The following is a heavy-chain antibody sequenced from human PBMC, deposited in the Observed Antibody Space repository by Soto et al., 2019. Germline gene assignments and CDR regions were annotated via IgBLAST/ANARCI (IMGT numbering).Heavy chain of an antibody. J-gene: IGHJ4*02. D-gene: IGHD6-6*01. V-gene: IGHV1-2*02. CDR3: ARSTYSSSSGEYYFDY. CDR1: GYTFTGYY. CDR2: INPNSGGT. Sequence: QVQLVQSGAEVKKPGASVKVSCKASGYTFTGYYMHWVRQAPGQGLEWMGWINPNSGGTNYAQKFQGGVTMTRDTSISTAYMELSRLRSDDTAVYYCARSTYSSSSGEYYFDYWGQGTLVTVSS.